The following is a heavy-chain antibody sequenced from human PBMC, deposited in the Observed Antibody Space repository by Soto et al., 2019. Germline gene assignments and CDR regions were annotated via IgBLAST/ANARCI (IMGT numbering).Heavy chain of an antibody. J-gene: IGHJ4*02. V-gene: IGHV1-69*08. CDR1: GGTFSSYT. CDR2: IIPIVNKP. Sequence: QVQLVQSGAEVKKPGSSVKVSCQASGGTFSSYTFNWVRQAPGQGLEWMGRIIPIVNKPNYAQKFQGRVTITADTSTSTAYMELSSLRSEDTAVYYCARAYGSGSYRHFDSWGQGTLVTVSS. CDR3: ARAYGSGSYRHFDS. D-gene: IGHD3-10*01.